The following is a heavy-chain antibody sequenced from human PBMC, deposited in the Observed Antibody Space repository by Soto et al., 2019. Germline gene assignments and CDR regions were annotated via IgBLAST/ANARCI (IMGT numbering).Heavy chain of an antibody. D-gene: IGHD3-3*01. CDR3: ARGVEWQLDFNWFDP. J-gene: IGHJ5*02. Sequence: PSETLSLTCTVSGGSISSYYWSWIRQPPGKGLEWIGYIYYSGSTNYNPSLKSRVTISVDTSKNQFSLKLSSVTAADTAVYYCARGVEWQLDFNWFDPWGQGTLVTVSS. CDR2: IYYSGST. CDR1: GGSISSYY. V-gene: IGHV4-59*01.